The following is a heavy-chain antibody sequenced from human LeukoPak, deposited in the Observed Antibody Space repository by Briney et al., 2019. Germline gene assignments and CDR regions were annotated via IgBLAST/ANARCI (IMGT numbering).Heavy chain of an antibody. CDR3: ASSTSRGGRGMDV. D-gene: IGHD3-16*01. Sequence: SETLSLTCAVYGGSFSGYYWSWIRQPPGKGLEWIGEINHSGSTNYNPSLKSRVTISVDTSKNQFSLKLSSVTAADTAVYYCASSTSRGGRGMDVWGQWTTVTVSS. J-gene: IGHJ6*02. CDR2: INHSGST. V-gene: IGHV4-34*01. CDR1: GGSFSGYY.